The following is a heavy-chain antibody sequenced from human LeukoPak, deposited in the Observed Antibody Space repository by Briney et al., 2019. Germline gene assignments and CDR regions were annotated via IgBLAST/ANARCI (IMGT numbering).Heavy chain of an antibody. CDR1: GFTFSSYE. V-gene: IGHV3-48*03. J-gene: IGHJ4*02. D-gene: IGHD3-22*01. Sequence: GGSLRLSCAASGFTFSSYEMNWVRQAPGKGLEWVSYISSSGSTIYYADSVKGRFTVSRDNAKNSLYLQMNSLRAEDTAVYYCARDLYRIVVVPHYFDYWGQGTLVTVSS. CDR3: ARDLYRIVVVPHYFDY. CDR2: ISSSGSTI.